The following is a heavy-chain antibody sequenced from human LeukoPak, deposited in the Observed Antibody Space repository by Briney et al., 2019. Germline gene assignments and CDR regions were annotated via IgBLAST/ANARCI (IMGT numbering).Heavy chain of an antibody. CDR2: INQGGTEK. V-gene: IGHV3-7*01. Sequence: PGGSLRLSCAASGFSFSTYWMSWVRQAPGKGLEWVANINQGGTEKYYVDSVKGRFTVSRDYAKNSLYLQMNSLRVEDTAVYYCAKVAKYFYGPETYYFFEQWGQGTPVTASS. J-gene: IGHJ4*02. CDR3: AKVAKYFYGPETYYFFEQ. D-gene: IGHD3-10*01. CDR1: GFSFSTYW.